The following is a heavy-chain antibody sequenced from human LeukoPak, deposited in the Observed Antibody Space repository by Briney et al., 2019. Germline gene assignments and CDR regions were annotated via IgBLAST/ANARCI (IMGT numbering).Heavy chain of an antibody. Sequence: GGSLRLSCTTSGFTFSDYWMTWVRQAPGKGPEWVANIKQDGSQRYCVDSVRGRFTISRDNAKNSLFLQMNGLRAEDTAVYYCARRGGSSSRRSPIDYWGQGTLVTVSS. V-gene: IGHV3-7*01. J-gene: IGHJ4*02. CDR3: ARRGGSSSRRSPIDY. D-gene: IGHD6-6*01. CDR2: IKQDGSQR. CDR1: GFTFSDYW.